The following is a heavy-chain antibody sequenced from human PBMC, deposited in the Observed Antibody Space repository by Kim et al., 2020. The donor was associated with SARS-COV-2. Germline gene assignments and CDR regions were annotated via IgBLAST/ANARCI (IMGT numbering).Heavy chain of an antibody. D-gene: IGHD3-10*01. J-gene: IGHJ4*02. V-gene: IGHV4-31*02. Sequence: TYYTPSLKSRVTISVDTSKNQFSLKLSSVTAADTAVYYCARGTMVQHFDYWGQGTLVTVSS. CDR2: T. CDR3: ARGTMVQHFDY.